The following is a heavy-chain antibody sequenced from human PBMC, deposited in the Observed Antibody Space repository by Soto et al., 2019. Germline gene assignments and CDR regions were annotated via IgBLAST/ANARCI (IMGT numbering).Heavy chain of an antibody. CDR2: IVPLPGTT. Sequence: QVQLVQSGAAVRKPGSSVKVSCKASGGTFTKYAITWVRQAPRQGLEWMGGIVPLPGTTNYAQKFRGRVTISADESTSTAYLELSSLGSEDTAVYYCAGGGGGLGGSSGWPDYAFDVGGQGTMVIVSS. D-gene: IGHD6-19*01. CDR3: AGGGGGLGGSSGWPDYAFDV. J-gene: IGHJ3*01. V-gene: IGHV1-69*01. CDR1: GGTFTKYA.